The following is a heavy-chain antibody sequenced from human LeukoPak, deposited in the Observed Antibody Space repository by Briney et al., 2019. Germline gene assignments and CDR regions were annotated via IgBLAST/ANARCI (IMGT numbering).Heavy chain of an antibody. CDR1: GFTFSSYA. CDR3: ARDPSVWDILVVPAAHSFDY. D-gene: IGHD2-2*01. V-gene: IGHV3-30-3*01. CDR2: ISYDGSNK. Sequence: PGGSLRLSCAASGFTFSSYAMHWVRQAPGKGLEWVAVISYDGSNKYYADSVTGRFTISRDNSKKTLYLQMNRLTAEDAAVYSCARDPSVWDILVVPAAHSFDYWGQGTPVTVSS. J-gene: IGHJ4*02.